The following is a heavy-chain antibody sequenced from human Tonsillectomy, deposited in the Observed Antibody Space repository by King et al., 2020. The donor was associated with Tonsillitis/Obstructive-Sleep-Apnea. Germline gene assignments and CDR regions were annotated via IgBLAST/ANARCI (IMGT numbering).Heavy chain of an antibody. J-gene: IGHJ4*02. Sequence: QLQESGPGLVKPSETLSLTCTVSGGSISSYYWSWIRQPPGKGLEWIGYIYYSGSTNYNPSLMSRVTISVDTSKNQFSLKLSSVTAADTAVYYCARGKVASGSYYVLDYWGQGTLVTVSS. D-gene: IGHD1-26*01. CDR3: ARGKVASGSYYVLDY. V-gene: IGHV4-59*01. CDR1: GGSISSYY. CDR2: IYYSGST.